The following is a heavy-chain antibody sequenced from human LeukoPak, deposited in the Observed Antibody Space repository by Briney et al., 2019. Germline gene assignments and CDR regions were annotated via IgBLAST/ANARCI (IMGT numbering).Heavy chain of an antibody. CDR1: GGSIRSGTDY. CDR3: ARAVEWYSNYDLGYYYMDV. D-gene: IGHD4-11*01. Sequence: SETLSLTCTVSGGSIRSGTDYWSWIRQPAGKGLEWIGRIYMSGSTDYNPSFKSRVTMSVDTSKNQFSLKLSSVTAADTAVYYCARAVEWYSNYDLGYYYMDVWGKGTTVTVSS. CDR2: IYMSGST. J-gene: IGHJ6*03. V-gene: IGHV4-61*02.